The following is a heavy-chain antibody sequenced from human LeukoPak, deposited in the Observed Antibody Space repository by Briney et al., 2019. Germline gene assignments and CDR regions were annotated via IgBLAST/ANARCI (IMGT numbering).Heavy chain of an antibody. Sequence: GGSLRLSCVASGFTFSTYSMKWVRQAPGKGLEWVSYISDSSSTIYYADSVRGRFTISRDNAKNSLYLQMNSLRPEDTAVYYCAREKPATASAFDICGQGTRVTVSS. V-gene: IGHV3-48*04. J-gene: IGHJ3*02. CDR3: AREKPATASAFDI. CDR1: GFTFSTYS. CDR2: ISDSSSTI.